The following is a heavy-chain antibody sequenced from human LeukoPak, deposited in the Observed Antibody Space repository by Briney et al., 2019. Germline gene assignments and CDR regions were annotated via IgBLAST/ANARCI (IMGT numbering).Heavy chain of an antibody. CDR3: ARVAYGGITYQFDY. J-gene: IGHJ4*02. CDR2: IWYDGSNK. CDR1: GFTFSSYG. V-gene: IGHV3-33*01. D-gene: IGHD4-23*01. Sequence: PGGSLRLSCAASGFTFSSYGMHWVRQAPGKGLEWVAVIWYDGSNKYYADSVKGRFTISRDNSKNTLYLQMNSLRAEDTAVYYCARVAYGGITYQFDYWGQGTLVTVSS.